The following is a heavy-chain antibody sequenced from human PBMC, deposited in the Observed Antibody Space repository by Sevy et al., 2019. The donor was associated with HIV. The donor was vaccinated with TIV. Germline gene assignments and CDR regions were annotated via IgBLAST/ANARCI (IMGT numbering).Heavy chain of an antibody. Sequence: GGSLRLSCAASGFTFSSYWMSWVRQAPGKGLELVANIKQDGSEKYYVDPVKGRFTISRDNAKNSLYLQMNSLRAEDTAVYYCARDGGRDRVVYYYGMDVWGQGTTVTVSS. D-gene: IGHD3-22*01. CDR3: ARDGGRDRVVYYYGMDV. V-gene: IGHV3-7*01. J-gene: IGHJ6*02. CDR2: IKQDGSEK. CDR1: GFTFSSYW.